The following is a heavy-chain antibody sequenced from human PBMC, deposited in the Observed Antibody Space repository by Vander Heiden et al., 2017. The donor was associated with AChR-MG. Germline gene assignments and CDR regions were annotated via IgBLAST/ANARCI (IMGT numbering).Heavy chain of an antibody. CDR3: AREADYYGSGSYYNF. CDR2: INPNSGGT. D-gene: IGHD3-10*01. Sequence: QVQLVQSGAEVKKPGASVQVSCQASGYTFTGYYIHWVRQAPGQGLEWMGWINPNSGGTNYAQKFQGRVTMTRDTSISTAYMELSRLRADDTAVYYCAREADYYGSGSYYNFWGQGTLVTVSS. CDR1: GYTFTGYY. V-gene: IGHV1-2*02. J-gene: IGHJ4*02.